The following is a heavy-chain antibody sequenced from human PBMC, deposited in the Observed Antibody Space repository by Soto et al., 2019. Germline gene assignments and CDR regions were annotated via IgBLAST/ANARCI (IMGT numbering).Heavy chain of an antibody. Sequence: SETLSLTCAVSGGSIGGVGFSWSWIRQPPGGGLEWIGYMYHSGTFLKSPSLKTRLTMSLDMSKNQFSLTLNSMTAADTAVYYCARTQFYSGSGNYNNLMFDAWGQGIQVTVSS. CDR2: MYHSGTF. CDR1: GGSIGGVGFS. J-gene: IGHJ5*02. V-gene: IGHV4-30-2*01. CDR3: ARTQFYSGSGNYNNLMFDA. D-gene: IGHD3-10*01.